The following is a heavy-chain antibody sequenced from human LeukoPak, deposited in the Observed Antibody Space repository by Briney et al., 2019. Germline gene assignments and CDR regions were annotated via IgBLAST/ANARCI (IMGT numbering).Heavy chain of an antibody. Sequence: SETLSLTCIVSGGSMTSGTFSWSWIRQPAGKGLQWIGRAHTSGSTNYNPSLQSRVTISVDTSKNLFSLELSSVTAADTAVYYCARDTLTAPFYYSYMDVWGKGTTVTVSS. J-gene: IGHJ6*03. D-gene: IGHD1-14*01. CDR1: GGSMTSGTFS. V-gene: IGHV4-61*02. CDR3: ARDTLTAPFYYSYMDV. CDR2: AHTSGST.